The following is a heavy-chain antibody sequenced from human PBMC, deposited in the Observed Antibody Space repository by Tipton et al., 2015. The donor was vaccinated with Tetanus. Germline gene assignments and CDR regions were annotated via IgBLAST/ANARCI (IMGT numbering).Heavy chain of an antibody. CDR2: ISSSGSTI. CDR3: ASLSSGYSYYYYYYMDV. J-gene: IGHJ6*03. Sequence: SLRLSCAASGFTFSDYYMSWIRQAPGKGMEWVSYISSSGSTIYYADSVKGRFTISRDNAKNSLYLQMNSLRAEVTAVYYCASLSSGYSYYYYYYMDVWGKGTTVTVSS. V-gene: IGHV3-11*01. D-gene: IGHD5-18*01. CDR1: GFTFSDYY.